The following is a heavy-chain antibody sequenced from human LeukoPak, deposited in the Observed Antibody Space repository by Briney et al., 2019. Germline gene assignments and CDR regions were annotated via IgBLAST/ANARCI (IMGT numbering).Heavy chain of an antibody. CDR3: ARVGGSSSWSLDYYFDY. CDR1: GYTFTSYG. CDR2: ISAYNGNT. V-gene: IGHV1-18*01. Sequence: ASVKVSCKASGYTFTSYGISWVRQAPGQGLGWIGWISAYNGNTNYAQKLQGRVTMTTDTSTSTAYMELRSLRSDDTAVYYCARVGGSSSWSLDYYFDYWGQGTLVTVSS. D-gene: IGHD6-13*01. J-gene: IGHJ4*02.